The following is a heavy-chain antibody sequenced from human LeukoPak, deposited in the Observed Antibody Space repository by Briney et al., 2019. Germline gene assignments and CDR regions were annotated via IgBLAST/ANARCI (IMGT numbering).Heavy chain of an antibody. J-gene: IGHJ2*01. CDR3: ARRDSSYRYFDL. D-gene: IGHD4-11*01. CDR1: GGSISSYY. CDR2: IYGSGST. V-gene: IGHV4-4*07. Sequence: SETLSLTCTVSGGSISSYYWSWFRQPAEKGREWVGRIYGSGSTNYNPSLKSRVTMSVDTSKNQFSLNLSSMTAADTAVYYCARRDSSYRYFDLWGRGTLVTVSS.